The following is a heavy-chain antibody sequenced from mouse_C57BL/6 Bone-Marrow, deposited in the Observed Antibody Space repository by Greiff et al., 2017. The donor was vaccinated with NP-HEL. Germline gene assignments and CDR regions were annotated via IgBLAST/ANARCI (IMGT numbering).Heavy chain of an antibody. D-gene: IGHD1-1*01. CDR2: IYPSDSET. J-gene: IGHJ2*01. CDR3: ATATVSGY. Sequence: QVQLQQPGAELVRPGSSVKLSCKASGYTFTSYWMDWVKQRPGQGLEWIGNIYPSDSETHYNQKFKDKATLTVDKSSSTAYMQLSSLTSEDSAVYDCATATVSGYGGKGTTLTVSS. CDR1: GYTFTSYW. V-gene: IGHV1-61*01.